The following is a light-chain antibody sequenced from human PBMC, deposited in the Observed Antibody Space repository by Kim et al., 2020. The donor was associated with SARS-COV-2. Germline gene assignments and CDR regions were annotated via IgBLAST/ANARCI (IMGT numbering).Light chain of an antibody. CDR1: QSVSTD. CDR2: GAS. J-gene: IGKJ5*01. Sequence: EVVMTQSPATLSVSPGERATLSCRASQSVSTDLAWYQQKSGQAPRLLIYGASTRATGIPARFSGSGSGTEFTLTISGLQSEDLAVYYCQQNKNWPPITFGQGTRLEIK. V-gene: IGKV3D-15*01. CDR3: QQNKNWPPIT.